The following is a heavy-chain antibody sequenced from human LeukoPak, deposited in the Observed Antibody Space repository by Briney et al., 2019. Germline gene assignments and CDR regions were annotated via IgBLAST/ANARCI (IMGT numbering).Heavy chain of an antibody. CDR2: ISSSSGTI. CDR3: ARVTDSSGYRPYYYGMDV. CDR1: GFAFSSYS. D-gene: IGHD3-22*01. J-gene: IGHJ6*02. V-gene: IGHV3-48*01. Sequence: PGGSLRLSCAASGFAFSSYSMNWVRQAPGKGLEWVSYISSSSGTIYYADSVKGRFTISRDNSKNTLYLQMNSLRAEDTAVYYCARVTDSSGYRPYYYGMDVWGQGTTVTVSS.